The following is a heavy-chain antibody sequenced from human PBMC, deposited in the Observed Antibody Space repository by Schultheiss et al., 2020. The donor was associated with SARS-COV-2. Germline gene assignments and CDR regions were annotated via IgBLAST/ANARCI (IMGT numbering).Heavy chain of an antibody. Sequence: GGSLRLSCAASGFTFSSYAMSWVRQAPGKGLEWVANIKQDGSEKYYVDSVKGRFTISRDNAKNSLYLQMNSLRAEDTAVYYCARAFIIGNYVDYFDTWGQGTLVTVSS. D-gene: IGHD1-7*01. CDR2: IKQDGSEK. CDR3: ARAFIIGNYVDYFDT. CDR1: GFTFSSYA. V-gene: IGHV3-7*03. J-gene: IGHJ4*02.